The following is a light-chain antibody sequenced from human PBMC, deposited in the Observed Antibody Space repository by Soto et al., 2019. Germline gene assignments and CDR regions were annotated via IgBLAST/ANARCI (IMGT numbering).Light chain of an antibody. J-gene: IGKJ1*01. Sequence: EIVMTQSPATLSVSPGERATLSCRASQSVSSNFAWYQQKPGQAPRLLIYGASTRATGIPARFSGSGSGTEVTLTILSLQSEDVAVYYFQQYNNWPPETFGQGTKVEIK. CDR3: QQYNNWPPET. CDR2: GAS. V-gene: IGKV3-15*01. CDR1: QSVSSN.